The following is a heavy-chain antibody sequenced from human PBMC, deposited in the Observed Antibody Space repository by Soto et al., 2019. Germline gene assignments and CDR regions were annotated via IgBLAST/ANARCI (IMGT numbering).Heavy chain of an antibody. V-gene: IGHV1-69*06. CDR1: GDTFSSYA. Sequence: QVQLVQSGAEVKKPGSSVKLSCKASGDTFSSYAISWVRQAPGQGLEWMGGIIPIFGTANYAQKFQGRVTITADKSTSTAYMELSSLRSEDTAVYYCARARDSYDIPLGMDVWGQGTTVTVSS. CDR3: ARARDSYDIPLGMDV. J-gene: IGHJ6*02. CDR2: IIPIFGTA. D-gene: IGHD3-9*01.